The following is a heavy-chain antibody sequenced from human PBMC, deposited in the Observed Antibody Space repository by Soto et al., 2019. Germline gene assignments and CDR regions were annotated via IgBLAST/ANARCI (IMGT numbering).Heavy chain of an antibody. V-gene: IGHV3-23*01. CDR3: ARSRVVAAYFAY. J-gene: IGHJ4*02. CDR2: ISGSGGST. Sequence: GGSLRLSCAASGFTFSSYAMSWVRQAPGKGLEWVSAISGSGGSTYYADSVKGRFTISRDNSKNTLYLQMNSLRAEDTAVYYFARSRVVAAYFAYWGQGTLVPVSS. D-gene: IGHD2-15*01. CDR1: GFTFSSYA.